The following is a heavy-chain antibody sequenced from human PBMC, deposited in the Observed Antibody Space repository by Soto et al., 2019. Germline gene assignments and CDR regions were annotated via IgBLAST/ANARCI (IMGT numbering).Heavy chain of an antibody. Sequence: ASVKVSCNASGFTLTCYFIHWVRQAPGDGLEWMGWINPNSGGTIYPQKFQGRVTMTRDTSISTAYMEMIRLRSENTAVYFCAKDFSWTQPNYAYFYFGMDVWGKGTTVPVSS. J-gene: IGHJ6*04. D-gene: IGHD5-18*01. V-gene: IGHV1-2*02. CDR1: GFTLTCYF. CDR3: AKDFSWTQPNYAYFYFGMDV. CDR2: INPNSGGT.